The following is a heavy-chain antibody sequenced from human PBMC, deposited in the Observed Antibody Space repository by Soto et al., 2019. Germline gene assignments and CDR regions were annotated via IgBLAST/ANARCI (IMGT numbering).Heavy chain of an antibody. D-gene: IGHD2-2*01. Sequence: EVQLVESGGGLVKPGVSLRLSCAASGFTFTNAWMSWVRQAPGKGLEWVGSIRGKTAGGTRDYAAVVKGRFAISRDDSTNTLYLQMSSLKAEDTAVYYFTKVGPVAEELGSWGQGTLVTVSS. CDR1: GFTFTNAW. J-gene: IGHJ5*02. CDR3: TKVGPVAEELGS. CDR2: IRGKTAGGTR. V-gene: IGHV3-15*01.